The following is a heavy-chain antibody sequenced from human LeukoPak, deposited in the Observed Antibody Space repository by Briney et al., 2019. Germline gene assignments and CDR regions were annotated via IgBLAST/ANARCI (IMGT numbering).Heavy chain of an antibody. CDR1: GYTLTELS. D-gene: IGHD3-22*01. Sequence: GASVKVSCKVSGYTLTELSMHWVRQAPGKGLEWMGGFAPEDGETIYAQKFQGRVTMTTDTSTSTAYMELRSLRSDDTAVYYCARGSPPRRNYDSRGYYSYYFDYWGQGTLVTVSS. CDR2: FAPEDGET. CDR3: ARGSPPRRNYDSRGYYSYYFDY. V-gene: IGHV1-24*01. J-gene: IGHJ4*02.